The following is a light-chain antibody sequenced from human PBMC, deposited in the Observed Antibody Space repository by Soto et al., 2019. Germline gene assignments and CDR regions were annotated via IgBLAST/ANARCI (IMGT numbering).Light chain of an antibody. CDR3: QQYDRPPIT. CDR2: GAS. CDR1: QTLSRSW. V-gene: IGKV3-20*01. J-gene: IGKJ5*01. Sequence: EVVLTQSPGTLSLSPGETATLSCRATQTLSRSWLAWYHHKPGQAPRLLVSGASRRATGIPDRFSGGGAGTDFTLTISRLEPEDSGLYYCQQYDRPPITFGQGTRLEIK.